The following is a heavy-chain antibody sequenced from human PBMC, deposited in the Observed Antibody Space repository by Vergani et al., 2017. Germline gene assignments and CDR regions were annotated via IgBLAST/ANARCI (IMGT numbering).Heavy chain of an antibody. Sequence: VQLVESGGGVVQPGRSLRLSCAASGFTFSSYCMNWVRQAPGKGLEWVAVIWYDGSNKYYADSVKGRFTISRDNSKNTLYLQMNSLRAEDTAVYYCAKELEYCSGGSCYSGIDYWGQGTLVTVSS. CDR3: AKELEYCSGGSCYSGIDY. CDR2: IWYDGSNK. CDR1: GFTFSSYC. J-gene: IGHJ4*02. V-gene: IGHV3-33*06. D-gene: IGHD2-15*01.